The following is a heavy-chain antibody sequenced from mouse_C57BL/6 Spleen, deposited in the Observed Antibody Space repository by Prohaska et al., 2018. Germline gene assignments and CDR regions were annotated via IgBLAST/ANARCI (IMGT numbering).Heavy chain of an antibody. J-gene: IGHJ3*01. CDR1: GYTFTTYG. CDR2: INTYSRVP. V-gene: IGHV9-3*01. Sequence: QIQLVQSGPELKKPGETVKISCKASGYTFTTYGMSRVKQATGKGLKWMGWINTYSRVPTYADDFKGRFAFSLETAASTAYLQINNLKNEETATYFCARYDYDWFAYWGQGTLVTVSA. D-gene: IGHD2-4*01. CDR3: ARYDYDWFAY.